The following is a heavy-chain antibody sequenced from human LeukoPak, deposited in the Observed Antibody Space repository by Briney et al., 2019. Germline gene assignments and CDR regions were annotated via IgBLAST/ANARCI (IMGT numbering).Heavy chain of an antibody. CDR2: INHSGST. CDR3: ARNIGWYTYDV. D-gene: IGHD6-19*01. Sequence: SETLSLTCAVYGGSFSGYYWSWIRQPPGKGLEWIGEINHSGSTNYNPSLKSRVTISVDTSKNQFSLKLSSVTAADTAVYYCARNIGWYTYDVWGQGTLVTVSS. CDR1: GGSFSGYY. J-gene: IGHJ4*02. V-gene: IGHV4-34*01.